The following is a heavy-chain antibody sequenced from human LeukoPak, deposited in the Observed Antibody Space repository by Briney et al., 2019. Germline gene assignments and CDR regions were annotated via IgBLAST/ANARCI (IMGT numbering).Heavy chain of an antibody. CDR2: IYHSGST. Sequence: SETLSLTCTVSGGSISSYYWSWIRQPPGKGLEWIGYIYHSGSTYYNPSLKSRVTISVDRSKNQFSLKLSSVTAADTAVYYCARGSGPDAFDIWGQGTMVTVSS. J-gene: IGHJ3*02. V-gene: IGHV4-59*12. CDR1: GGSISSYY. CDR3: ARGSGPDAFDI. D-gene: IGHD1-26*01.